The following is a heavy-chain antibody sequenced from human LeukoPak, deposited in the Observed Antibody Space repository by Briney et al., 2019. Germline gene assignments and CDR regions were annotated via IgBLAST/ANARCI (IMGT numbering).Heavy chain of an antibody. CDR2: ISYDGSNK. CDR3: ARGPERTGVGTRYYYDMDV. J-gene: IGHJ6*02. V-gene: IGHV3-30-3*01. Sequence: PGGSLRLSCAASGFTFSRYWMHWVRQAPGKGLEWVAVISYDGSNKYYADSVKGRFTISRDNSKNTLYLQMNSLRAEDTAVYYCARGPERTGVGTRYYYDMDVWGQGTTVTVSS. D-gene: IGHD2-8*01. CDR1: GFTFSRYW.